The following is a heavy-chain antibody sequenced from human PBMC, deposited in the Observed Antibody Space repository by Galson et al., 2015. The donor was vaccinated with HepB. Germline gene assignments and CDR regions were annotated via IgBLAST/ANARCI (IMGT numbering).Heavy chain of an antibody. CDR3: ARGGLGTIGDY. Sequence: LRLSCAASGFTFSSYWMTWARQAPGKGLEWLANMNQDGSGIYYLDSVKGRFTISRDNAKNTVYLQMNSLTTEDTAVYYCARGGLGTIGDYWGQGTLVTVSS. J-gene: IGHJ4*02. CDR1: GFTFSSYW. CDR2: MNQDGSGI. D-gene: IGHD3/OR15-3a*01. V-gene: IGHV3-7*03.